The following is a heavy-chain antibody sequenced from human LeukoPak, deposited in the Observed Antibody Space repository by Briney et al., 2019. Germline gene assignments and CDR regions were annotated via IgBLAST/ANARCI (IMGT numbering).Heavy chain of an antibody. CDR2: ISGSGTST. J-gene: IGHJ4*02. Sequence: GGSLRLSCAASGFSISLYVMSWVRQAPGKGLEWVSDISGSGTSTHYADSVKGRFTISRDNSKKTLNLQMNSLTAEDTAVYYCAKGLYSSGWYVFDYWGQGTLVTVSS. CDR1: GFSISLYV. CDR3: AKGLYSSGWYVFDY. V-gene: IGHV3-23*01. D-gene: IGHD6-19*01.